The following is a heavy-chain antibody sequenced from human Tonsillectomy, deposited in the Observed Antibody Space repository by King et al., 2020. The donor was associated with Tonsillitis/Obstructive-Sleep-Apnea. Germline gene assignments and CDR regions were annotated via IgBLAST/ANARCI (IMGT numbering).Heavy chain of an antibody. V-gene: IGHV4-34*01. CDR2: ISQGGST. CDR3: ARVRGDDGGIWYFDL. CDR1: GGSFSFYY. J-gene: IGHJ2*01. D-gene: IGHD2-21*01. Sequence: VQLQQWGAGLLKPSETLSLTCAVYGGSFSFYYWSWIRQPPGKGLEWIGEISQGGSTSYNPSLKSRVTMSVGTSKSQFSLNLSSVTAADTAVYFCARVRGDDGGIWYFDLWGRGTLVTVSS.